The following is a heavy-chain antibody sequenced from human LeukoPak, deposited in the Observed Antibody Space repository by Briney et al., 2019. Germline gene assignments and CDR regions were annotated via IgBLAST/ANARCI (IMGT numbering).Heavy chain of an antibody. CDR2: INPNIGDA. CDR3: ARAGHNSDSGGYDY. V-gene: IGHV1-2*02. CDR1: GYTFIDHY. J-gene: IGHJ4*02. D-gene: IGHD3-22*01. Sequence: ASVKVSCKPSGYTFIDHYIHWVRQAPGQGLESMGWINPNIGDANYAQKFQGRVTMTRVTSSSTAYMELSRLRSDDTAVYYCARAGHNSDSGGYDYWGQGTLVTASS.